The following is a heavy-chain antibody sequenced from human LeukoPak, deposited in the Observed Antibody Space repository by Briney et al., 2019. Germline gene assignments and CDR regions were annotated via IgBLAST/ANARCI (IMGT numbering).Heavy chain of an antibody. V-gene: IGHV3-33*01. CDR1: GFTFSSYG. J-gene: IGHJ3*02. D-gene: IGHD3-16*01. CDR3: AREAADYGAAFDI. Sequence: GGSLRLSCAASGFTFSSYGMHWVRQAPGKGLEWVAVIWYDGNNKYYADSVKGRFTISRDNSKNTLYLQMNSLRAEDTAVYYCAREAADYGAAFDIWGQGTMVTVSS. CDR2: IWYDGNNK.